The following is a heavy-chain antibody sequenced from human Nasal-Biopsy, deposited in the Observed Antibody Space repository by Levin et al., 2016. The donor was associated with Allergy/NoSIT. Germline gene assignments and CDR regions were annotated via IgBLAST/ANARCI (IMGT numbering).Heavy chain of an antibody. CDR3: AKSCIAAAGAGCSL. J-gene: IGHJ4*02. Sequence: GESLKISCAASGFTFSDYAMSWVRQAPGKGLEWVSRISSDAANTDYADSVKGRFTISRDNSKNTLYLQMNSLRAEDTAVYYCAKSCIAAAGAGCSLGGQGTLVTVSS. D-gene: IGHD6-13*01. CDR2: ISSDAANT. V-gene: IGHV3-23*01. CDR1: GFTFSDYA.